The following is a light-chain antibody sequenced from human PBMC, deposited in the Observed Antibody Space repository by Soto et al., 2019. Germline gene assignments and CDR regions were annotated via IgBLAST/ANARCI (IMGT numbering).Light chain of an antibody. CDR3: QQYYNWPRT. J-gene: IGKJ3*01. V-gene: IGKV3-15*01. CDR1: LSVSST. Sequence: EIVMTQSPATLSVSPGEKATLSCRASLSVSSTLAWFQQKPGQAPRLLIYGASTGATGIPARFSGSGSGTEFTLAISSLQSEDFAVYYCQQYYNWPRTFGPGTKVDIK. CDR2: GAS.